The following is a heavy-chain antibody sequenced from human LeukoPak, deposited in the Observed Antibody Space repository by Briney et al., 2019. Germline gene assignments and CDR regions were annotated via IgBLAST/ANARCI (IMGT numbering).Heavy chain of an antibody. Sequence: GGSLRLSCAASGFTVSSNYMSWVRQAPGKGLEWVSVIYSGGSTYYADSVKGRFTISRDNSKNTLYLQMNSLRAEDTAVYYCAKDRVPYSSSWSPEFDYWGQGTLVTVSS. J-gene: IGHJ4*02. CDR2: IYSGGST. V-gene: IGHV3-53*05. D-gene: IGHD6-13*01. CDR1: GFTVSSNY. CDR3: AKDRVPYSSSWSPEFDY.